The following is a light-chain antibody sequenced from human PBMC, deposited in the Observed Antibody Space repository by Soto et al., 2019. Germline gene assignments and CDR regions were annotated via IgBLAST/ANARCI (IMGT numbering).Light chain of an antibody. J-gene: IGKJ1*01. CDR3: QQYNSYWT. CDR2: GAS. V-gene: IGKV1-9*01. Sequence: QLTKSPSCLSASVGDRVTITCRASQGIPSYFAWYQQKPGKAPKLLIYGASILQSGVPSRFSGSGYGTEFPLTLIILQPDDFATYYCQQYNSYWTFGQGTTVDSK. CDR1: QGIPSY.